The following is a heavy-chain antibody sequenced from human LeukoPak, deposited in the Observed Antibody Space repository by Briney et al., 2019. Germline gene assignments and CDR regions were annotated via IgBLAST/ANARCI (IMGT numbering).Heavy chain of an antibody. D-gene: IGHD4-17*01. Sequence: GGSLRLSCAASGFTFSSYSMNWVRQAPGKGLEWVSSISSSSSYIYYADSVKGRFTISRDNAKNSLYLQMNSLRSEDTAVYYCASGAAYGDPFDYWGQGTLVTVSS. CDR3: ASGAAYGDPFDY. J-gene: IGHJ4*02. V-gene: IGHV3-21*04. CDR2: ISSSSSYI. CDR1: GFTFSSYS.